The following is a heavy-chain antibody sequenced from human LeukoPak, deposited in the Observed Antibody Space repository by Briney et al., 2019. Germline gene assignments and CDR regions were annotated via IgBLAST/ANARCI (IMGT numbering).Heavy chain of an antibody. D-gene: IGHD1-26*01. CDR3: AREGSGSYYGVRNFDY. CDR2: IYYSGST. CDR1: GGSISSSSYY. V-gene: IGHV4-39*07. Sequence: SETLSLTCTVSGGSISSSSYYWGWIRQPPGKGLEWIGSIYYSGSTYYNPSLKSRVTISVDTSKNQFSLKLSSVTAADTAVYYCAREGSGSYYGVRNFDYWGQGTLVTVSS. J-gene: IGHJ4*02.